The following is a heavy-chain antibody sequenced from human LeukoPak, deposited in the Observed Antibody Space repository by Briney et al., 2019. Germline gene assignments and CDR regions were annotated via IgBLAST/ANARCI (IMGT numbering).Heavy chain of an antibody. CDR2: IYSGGST. Sequence: GGSRRLSCAASGFTVSSNYMSWVRQAPGKGLEWVSVIYSGGSTYYADSVKGRFTISRDNSKNTLYLQMNSLRAEDTAVYYCARLSSGLGDAFDIWGQGTMVTVSS. V-gene: IGHV3-53*01. CDR3: ARLSSGLGDAFDI. J-gene: IGHJ3*02. CDR1: GFTVSSNY. D-gene: IGHD3-22*01.